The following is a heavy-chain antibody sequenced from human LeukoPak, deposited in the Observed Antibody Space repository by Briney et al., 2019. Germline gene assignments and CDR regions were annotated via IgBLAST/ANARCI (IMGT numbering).Heavy chain of an antibody. V-gene: IGHV1-46*01. D-gene: IGHD3-16*02. CDR3: ARDRGPPGLSPLDY. CDR1: GYTFTSYY. J-gene: IGHJ4*02. CDR2: INPSGGST. Sequence: GASVTVSCTASGYTFTSYYMHWVRKAPGQGLEWMGIINPSGGSTSYAQKFQGRVTMTRDTSTSTVYMELSSLRSEDTAVYYCARDRGPPGLSPLDYWGQGTLVTVSS.